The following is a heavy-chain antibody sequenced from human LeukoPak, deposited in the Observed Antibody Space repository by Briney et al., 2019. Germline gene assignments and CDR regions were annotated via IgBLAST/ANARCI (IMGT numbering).Heavy chain of an antibody. V-gene: IGHV4-61*02. CDR2: IYTSGST. CDR3: ARVLGYGDYGYFDY. J-gene: IGHJ4*02. Sequence: TPSETLSLTCTVSGGSISSGSYYWSWIRQPAGKGLEWIGRIYTSGSTNYNPSLKSRVTISVDTSKNQFSLKLSSVTAADTAVYYCARVLGYGDYGYFDYWGQGTLVTISS. D-gene: IGHD4-17*01. CDR1: GGSISSGSYY.